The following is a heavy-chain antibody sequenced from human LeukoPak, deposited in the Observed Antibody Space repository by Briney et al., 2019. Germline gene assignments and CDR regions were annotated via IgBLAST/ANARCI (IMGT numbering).Heavy chain of an antibody. Sequence: GGSLRLSCAASGFTFSSYSMNWVRQAPGKGLEWVSYISSSSSTIYYADSVKGRFTISRDNAKNSLYLQMNSLRAEDTAVYYCASQASSNYKASYAFDIWGQGTMVTVSS. V-gene: IGHV3-48*04. CDR3: ASQASSNYKASYAFDI. D-gene: IGHD4-11*01. CDR2: ISSSSSTI. J-gene: IGHJ3*02. CDR1: GFTFSSYS.